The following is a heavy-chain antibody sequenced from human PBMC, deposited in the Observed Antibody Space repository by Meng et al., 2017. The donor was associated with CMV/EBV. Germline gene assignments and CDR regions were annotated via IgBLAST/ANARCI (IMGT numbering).Heavy chain of an antibody. V-gene: IGHV1-46*01. CDR2: INPSGGST. CDR1: GYTFTSYY. CDR3: ARDLTTDTAMVTGYYYGMDV. J-gene: IGHJ6*02. D-gene: IGHD5-18*01. Sequence: ASVKVSCKASGYTFTSYYMHWVRQAPGQGLEWMGIINPSGGSTSYAQKFQGRVTMTGDTSTSTVYMELSSLRSEDTAVYYCARDLTTDTAMVTGYYYGMDVWGQGTTVTVSS.